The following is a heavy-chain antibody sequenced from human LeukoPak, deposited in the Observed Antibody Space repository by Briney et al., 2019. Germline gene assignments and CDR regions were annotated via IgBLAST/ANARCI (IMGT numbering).Heavy chain of an antibody. D-gene: IGHD5-18*01. J-gene: IGHJ4*02. Sequence: ASVKVSCKTSGYTFTSNYIHWVRQAPGQGLEWMGVINPSGGRTSYAQKFQGRVTITADESTSTAYMELSSLRSEDTAVYYCARGGVDTAMGLGIDYWGQGTLVTVSS. CDR3: ARGGVDTAMGLGIDY. V-gene: IGHV1-46*01. CDR1: GYTFTSNY. CDR2: INPSGGRT.